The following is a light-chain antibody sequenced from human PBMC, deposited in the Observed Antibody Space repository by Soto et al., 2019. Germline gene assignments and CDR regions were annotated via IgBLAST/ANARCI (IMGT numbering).Light chain of an antibody. J-gene: IGKJ2*01. CDR2: DDS. CDR3: QQYNSYSHT. Sequence: DIQMTQSPSTLSASVGDRVTITCRASQSISSWLAWYQQKPGKAPKLLIYDDSGLESGVPSRFSGSGSGTEFTLTISSLQPDDFATYYCQQYNSYSHTFGQGTKLEIK. CDR1: QSISSW. V-gene: IGKV1-5*01.